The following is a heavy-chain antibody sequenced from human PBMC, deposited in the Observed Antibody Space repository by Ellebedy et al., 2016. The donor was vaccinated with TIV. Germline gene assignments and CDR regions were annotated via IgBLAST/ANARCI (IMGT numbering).Heavy chain of an antibody. CDR1: GLTLSSYA. CDR2: VSFDGSKQ. Sequence: GGSLRLXXATSGLTLSSYAMSWVRQAPGKGLEWVGLVSFDGSKQFYPDSVKGRFTISRDDSKNTVFLHINSLTPEDSGVYYCATQDTSLVARVDHWGQGTLVTVS. V-gene: IGHV3-30*04. D-gene: IGHD5-18*01. CDR3: ATQDTSLVARVDH. J-gene: IGHJ4*02.